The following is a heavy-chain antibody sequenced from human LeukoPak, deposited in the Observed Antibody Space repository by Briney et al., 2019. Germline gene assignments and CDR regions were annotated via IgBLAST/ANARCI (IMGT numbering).Heavy chain of an antibody. CDR1: GFTFSSYG. CDR3: ARAPYCSSTSCYSDAFDI. Sequence: GGSLRLSCAASGFTFSSYGMLWVRQAPGKGLEGVAVMWYDGSNKYYADSVKGRFTISRDNSKNTLYLQMNSLRADDTAVYYSARAPYCSSTSCYSDAFDIWGQGTMVTVSS. D-gene: IGHD2-2*01. CDR2: MWYDGSNK. J-gene: IGHJ3*02. V-gene: IGHV3-33*01.